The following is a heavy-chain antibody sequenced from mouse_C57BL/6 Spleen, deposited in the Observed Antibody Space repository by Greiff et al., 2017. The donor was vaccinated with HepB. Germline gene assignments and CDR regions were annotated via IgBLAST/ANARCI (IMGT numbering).Heavy chain of an antibody. Sequence: QVQLQHSGAELVRPGASVKLSCKASGYTFTDYYINWVKQRPGQGLEWIARIYPGSGNTYYNEKFKGKATLTAEKSSSTAYMQLSSLTSEDSAVYFCARANWGGSFDYWGQGTTLTVSS. CDR2: IYPGSGNT. V-gene: IGHV1-76*01. CDR1: GYTFTDYY. D-gene: IGHD4-1*01. J-gene: IGHJ2*01. CDR3: ARANWGGSFDY.